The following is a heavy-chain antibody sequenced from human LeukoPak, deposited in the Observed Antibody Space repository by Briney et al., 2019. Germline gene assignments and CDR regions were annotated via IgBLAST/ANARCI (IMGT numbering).Heavy chain of an antibody. Sequence: GGSLRLSCAASGFTFSSYGMHWVRQAPGKGLGGVGVISYDGSNKYYADSVKGRFTISRDNSKNTLYLQMNSLRAEDTAVYYCAKDRQLGYFDYWGQGTLVTVSS. CDR3: AKDRQLGYFDY. CDR2: ISYDGSNK. D-gene: IGHD6-6*01. V-gene: IGHV3-30*18. CDR1: GFTFSSYG. J-gene: IGHJ4*02.